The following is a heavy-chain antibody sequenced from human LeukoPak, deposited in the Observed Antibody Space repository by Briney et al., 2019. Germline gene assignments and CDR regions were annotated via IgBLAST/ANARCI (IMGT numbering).Heavy chain of an antibody. Sequence: SETLSLTCIVSGDSVSNGNYYWSWLRQPPGKALEWIGYIYYTGSTYYNPSLEGRVTISVDTSRNHFSVKLNSVTAADTAVYYCARSQNYYGSGNYWSQGTLVTVSS. V-gene: IGHV4-61*03. J-gene: IGHJ4*02. CDR2: IYYTGST. D-gene: IGHD3-10*01. CDR3: ARSQNYYGSGNY. CDR1: GDSVSNGNYY.